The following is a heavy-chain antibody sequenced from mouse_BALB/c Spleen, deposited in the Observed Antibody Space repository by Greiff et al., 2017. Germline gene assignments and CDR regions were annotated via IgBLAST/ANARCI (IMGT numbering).Heavy chain of an antibody. V-gene: IGHV1-4*02. CDR2: INPSSGYT. CDR3: ARSVGNYYDYDGVAY. J-gene: IGHJ3*01. D-gene: IGHD2-4*01. Sequence: VKLMESAAELARPGASVKMSCKASGYTFTSYTMHWVKQRPGQGLEWIGYINPSSGYTEYNQKFKDKTTLTADKSSSTAYMQLSSLTSEDSAVYYCARSVGNYYDYDGVAYWGQGTLVTVSA. CDR1: GYTFTSYT.